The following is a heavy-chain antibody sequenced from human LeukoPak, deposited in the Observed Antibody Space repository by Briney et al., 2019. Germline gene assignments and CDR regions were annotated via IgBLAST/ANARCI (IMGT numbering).Heavy chain of an antibody. D-gene: IGHD3-9*01. CDR1: GFTFSDYY. CDR3: ARSPIRYFDWLLPSYYFDY. Sequence: PGGSLRLSCAASGFTFSDYYMSWIRQAPGKGLEWVSYISSSGSTIYYADSVEGRFTISRDNAKNSLYLQMNSLRAEDTAVYYCARSPIRYFDWLLPSYYFDYWGQGTLVTVSS. V-gene: IGHV3-11*01. CDR2: ISSSGSTI. J-gene: IGHJ4*02.